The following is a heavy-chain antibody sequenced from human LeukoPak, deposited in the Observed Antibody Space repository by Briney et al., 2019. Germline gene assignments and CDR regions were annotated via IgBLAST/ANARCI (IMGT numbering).Heavy chain of an antibody. CDR3: ARVVPQWLVEGGGDY. CDR2: IDSSSSTI. V-gene: IGHV3-48*01. J-gene: IGHJ4*02. CDR1: GFPFITYN. Sequence: GGSLRLSCAVSGFPFITYNMNWVRQAPGKGLEWVSYIDSSSSTIYYADSVKGRFTVSRDSAKNSLDLQMNSLRADDTAVYYCARVVPQWLVEGGGDYWGQGTLVTVSS. D-gene: IGHD6-19*01.